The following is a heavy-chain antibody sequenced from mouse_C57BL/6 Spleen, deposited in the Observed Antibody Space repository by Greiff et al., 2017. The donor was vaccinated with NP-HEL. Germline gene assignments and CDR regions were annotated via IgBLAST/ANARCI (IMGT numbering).Heavy chain of an antibody. J-gene: IGHJ4*01. CDR3: ARNLRGYSLYAMDY. CDR2: INPNNGGT. CDR1: GYTFTDYN. V-gene: IGHV1-18*01. D-gene: IGHD2-12*01. Sequence: EVQLQQSGPELVKPGASVKIPCKASGYTFTDYNMDWVKQSHGKSLEWIGDINPNNGGTSYNQKFKGKATVTVDKSSSTAYMELRSLTSEDTAVYYCARNLRGYSLYAMDYWGQGTSVTVSS.